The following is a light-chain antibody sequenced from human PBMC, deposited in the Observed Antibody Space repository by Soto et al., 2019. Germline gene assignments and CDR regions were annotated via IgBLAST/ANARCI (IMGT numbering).Light chain of an antibody. CDR2: KAS. J-gene: IGKJ1*01. CDR3: HQYASSTGT. Sequence: DIQMTQSPSTLSASVGDRVTIACRASQSISSWLAWYQQKPGKAPKLLIYKASSLESGVPSRFSGSGSGTDFTLTISRLEPEDFAVYYCHQYASSTGTFGQGTKVDIK. CDR1: QSISSW. V-gene: IGKV1-5*03.